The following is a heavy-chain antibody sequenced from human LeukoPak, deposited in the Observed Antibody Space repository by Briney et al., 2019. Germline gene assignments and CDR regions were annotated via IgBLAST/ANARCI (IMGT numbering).Heavy chain of an antibody. J-gene: IGHJ5*01. V-gene: IGHV4-59*01. D-gene: IGHD2-2*02. Sequence: SETLSLTCTVSSGSISNYYWSWIRQPPGKGLEWIGYIYYSGSTNYNPSLKSRVTISVDTSKNQFSLKLSSVTAADTAVYYCARYCSSTSCYRGVDSWGRGTLVTVSS. CDR2: IYYSGST. CDR3: ARYCSSTSCYRGVDS. CDR1: SGSISNYY.